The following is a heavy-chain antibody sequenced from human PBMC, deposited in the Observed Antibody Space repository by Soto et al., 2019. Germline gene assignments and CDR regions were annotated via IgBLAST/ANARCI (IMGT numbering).Heavy chain of an antibody. CDR2: ISSSSSYI. Sequence: GGSLRLSCAASGFTFSSYSMNWVRQAPGKGLEWVSSISSSSSYIYYADSVKGRFTISRDNAKNSLYLQMNSLRAEDTAVYYCARVLLSGRIEYWGQGTLVTVSS. CDR1: GFTFSSYS. CDR3: ARVLLSGRIEY. V-gene: IGHV3-21*01. J-gene: IGHJ4*02. D-gene: IGHD3-10*01.